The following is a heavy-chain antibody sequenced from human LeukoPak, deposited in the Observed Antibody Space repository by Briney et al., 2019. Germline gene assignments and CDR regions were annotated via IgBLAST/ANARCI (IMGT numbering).Heavy chain of an antibody. CDR1: GFRFDEHV. J-gene: IGHJ4*02. D-gene: IGHD3-3*01. CDR3: AKDGGITIFGVVSTTEFDY. Sequence: GGSLRLSCAASGFRFDEHVMHWVRQAPGKGLEWVSLISGSGGSTYYADSVKGRFTISRDNSKNTLYLQMNSLRAEDTAVYYCAKDGGITIFGVVSTTEFDYWGQGTLVTVSS. CDR2: ISGSGGST. V-gene: IGHV3-23*01.